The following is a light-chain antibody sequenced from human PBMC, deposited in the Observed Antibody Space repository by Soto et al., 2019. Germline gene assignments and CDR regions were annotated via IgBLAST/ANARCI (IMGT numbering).Light chain of an antibody. CDR1: SGYSNYK. V-gene: IGLV9-49*01. CDR3: GADHGSGSNSVYV. Sequence: QTVLTQPPSASASLGASVTLTCTLSSGYSNYKVDWYQQRPGKGPRFVMRVGTGGIVGSKGDGIPDRFSVLGSGLNRYLTIKNIQEEDESDYHCGADHGSGSNSVYVFGGGTKLTVL. CDR2: VGTGGIVG. J-gene: IGLJ2*01.